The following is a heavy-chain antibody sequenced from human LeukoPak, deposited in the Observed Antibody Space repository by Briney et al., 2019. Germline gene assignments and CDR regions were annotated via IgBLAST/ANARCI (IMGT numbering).Heavy chain of an antibody. Sequence: GGSLRLSCAASGFTFSNAWMSWVRQAPGKGLEWVGRIKGKTDGGTTDYAAPVKGRFTISRDDSKNTLYLQMNSLKTEDTAVYYCTSDAGTTVTTEIIRFDPWGQGTLVTVSS. CDR2: IKGKTDGGTT. V-gene: IGHV3-15*01. CDR3: TSDAGTTVTTEIIRFDP. D-gene: IGHD4-17*01. J-gene: IGHJ5*02. CDR1: GFTFSNAW.